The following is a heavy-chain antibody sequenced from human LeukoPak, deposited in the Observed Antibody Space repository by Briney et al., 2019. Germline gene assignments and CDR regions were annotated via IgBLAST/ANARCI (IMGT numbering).Heavy chain of an antibody. Sequence: SETLSLTCAVSGDSISRSNWWSWVRQPPGKGLEWIGEISHSENTNYNPSLRSRVTISADKSKNQFSLKLSSVTAADTAVYYCVRDRELNYWGQGTLVTVSS. CDR2: ISHSENT. J-gene: IGHJ4*02. V-gene: IGHV4-4*02. CDR1: GDSISRSNW. CDR3: VRDRELNY. D-gene: IGHD1-7*01.